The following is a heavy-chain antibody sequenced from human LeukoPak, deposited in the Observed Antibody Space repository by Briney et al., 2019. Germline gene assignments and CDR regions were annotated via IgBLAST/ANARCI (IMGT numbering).Heavy chain of an antibody. CDR1: GFTFRDYS. CDR2: ISSSSSYI. V-gene: IGHV3-21*01. Sequence: PGGSLRLSCAASGFTFRDYSMNWVRQAPGKGLEWVSSISSSSSYIYYADSVKGRFTISRDNAKNSLYLQMNSLRAEDTAVYYCARGGAIIQWELLNYWGQGTLVTVSS. CDR3: ARGGAIIQWELLNY. J-gene: IGHJ4*02. D-gene: IGHD1-26*01.